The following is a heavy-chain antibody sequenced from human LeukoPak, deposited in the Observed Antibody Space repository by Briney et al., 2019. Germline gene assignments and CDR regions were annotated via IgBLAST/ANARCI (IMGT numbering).Heavy chain of an antibody. D-gene: IGHD1-26*01. CDR1: GFSFSSYW. CDR3: AKLGATDGLDY. V-gene: IGHV3-7*05. Sequence: PGGSLRLSCAASGFSFSSYWMTWVRQAPGQGLEWVANIKNGGSEKHYVDSVKGRFTISRDDAKNSLYLQMNSLRAEDTAVYYCAKLGATDGLDYWGQGTLVTVSS. CDR2: IKNGGSEK. J-gene: IGHJ4*02.